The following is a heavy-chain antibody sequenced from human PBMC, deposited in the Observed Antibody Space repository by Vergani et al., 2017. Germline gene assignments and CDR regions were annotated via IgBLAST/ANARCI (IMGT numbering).Heavy chain of an antibody. CDR2: IIPIVDIA. J-gene: IGHJ6*02. V-gene: IGHV1-69*02. CDR1: VGTFSSYT. CDR3: ARAEGYCSGCSCYSLGTYYGMDV. D-gene: IGHD2-15*01. Sequence: QVQLVQSGAEVKKPGSSVKVSCKASVGTFSSYTISWVRQAPGQGLEWMGRIIPIVDIANYAQKFQGRVTITADESTSTAYMELSSLRSEDTAVYYCARAEGYCSGCSCYSLGTYYGMDVWGQGTTVTVSS.